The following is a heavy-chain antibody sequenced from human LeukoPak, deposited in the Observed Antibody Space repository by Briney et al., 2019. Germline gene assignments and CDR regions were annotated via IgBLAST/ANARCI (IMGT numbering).Heavy chain of an antibody. Sequence: GGSLRLSCAASGFTFSSYWMSWVRQAPGKGLVWVSRISPTGSTTSYADSVKGRFTVSRDNAKNTLYLQVNNLRAEDTAVYYCARGPNSNWSGLDFWGQGTLLTVSS. V-gene: IGHV3-74*01. J-gene: IGHJ4*02. D-gene: IGHD6-6*01. CDR2: ISPTGSTT. CDR1: GFTFSSYW. CDR3: ARGPNSNWSGLDF.